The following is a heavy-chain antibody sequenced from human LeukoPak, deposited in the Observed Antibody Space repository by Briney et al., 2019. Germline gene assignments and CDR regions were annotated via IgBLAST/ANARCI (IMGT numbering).Heavy chain of an antibody. CDR1: GFTFSSHS. CDR2: VSRNSDST. V-gene: IGHV3-23*01. D-gene: IGHD6-13*01. Sequence: GGSLRLSCAASGFTFSSHSMNWVRQAPGKGLEWVSTVSRNSDSTYYADSVKGRFTVSRDNSKNTLSLHMNSLRAEDTAIYFCAKHWAVAAAQPMDVWGNGTTVTVSS. J-gene: IGHJ6*03. CDR3: AKHWAVAAAQPMDV.